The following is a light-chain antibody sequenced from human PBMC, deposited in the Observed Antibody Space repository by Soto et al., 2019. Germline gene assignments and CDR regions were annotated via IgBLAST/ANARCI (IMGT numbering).Light chain of an antibody. CDR2: KIS. CDR1: QSLIHSDGNTY. CDR3: MQGTHWPWT. Sequence: DVVMTQSPLSLPVTLGQPASISCRSSQSLIHSDGNTYLNWFQQRPGQSPRRLIYKISDRASGVPERFSGSGSGTDFSLKMRRVEAEDVGVYYCMQGTHWPWTFGQGTEVEIK. J-gene: IGKJ1*01. V-gene: IGKV2-30*02.